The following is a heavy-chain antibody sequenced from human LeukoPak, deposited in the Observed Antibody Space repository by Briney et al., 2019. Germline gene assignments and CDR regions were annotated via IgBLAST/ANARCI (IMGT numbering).Heavy chain of an antibody. Sequence: NASETLSLTCTVSGGSISSSSYYWGWIRQPPGKGLEWIGSIYYSGSTYYNPSLKSRVTISVDTSKNQFSLKLRSVTAADTAVYFCARDAAAAAFFDYWGQGTLVTVSS. CDR1: GGSISSSSYY. D-gene: IGHD6-13*01. V-gene: IGHV4-39*01. CDR2: IYYSGST. CDR3: ARDAAAAAFFDY. J-gene: IGHJ4*02.